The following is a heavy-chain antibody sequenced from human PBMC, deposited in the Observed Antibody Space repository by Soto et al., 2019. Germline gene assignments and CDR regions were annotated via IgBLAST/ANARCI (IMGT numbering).Heavy chain of an antibody. CDR3: ARTIDSPDYDFWSGSPIVWFDP. CDR2: IYYSGST. Sequence: SETLSLTCTVSGGSISSYYWSWIRQPPGKGLEWIGYIYYSGSTNYNPSLKSRVTISVDTSKNQFSLKLGPVTAADTAVYYCARTIDSPDYDFWSGSPIVWFDPWGQGTLVTVSS. J-gene: IGHJ5*02. CDR1: GGSISSYY. D-gene: IGHD3-3*01. V-gene: IGHV4-59*08.